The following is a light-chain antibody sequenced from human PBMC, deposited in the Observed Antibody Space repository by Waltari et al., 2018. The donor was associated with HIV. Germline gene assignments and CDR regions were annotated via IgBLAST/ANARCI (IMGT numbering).Light chain of an antibody. CDR3: QSYDGTTVV. CDR1: SGGIGSTY. J-gene: IGLJ2*01. Sequence: NFILTQSHSVSESPGKTVTISCTRSSGGIGSTYIQWYQQRPGRSPDTVIYEDSQRPSGVPNRVSGSGDSSSNSASLSISGLKTEDEADDFCQSYDGTTVVFGGGTRLTVL. CDR2: EDS. V-gene: IGLV6-57*01.